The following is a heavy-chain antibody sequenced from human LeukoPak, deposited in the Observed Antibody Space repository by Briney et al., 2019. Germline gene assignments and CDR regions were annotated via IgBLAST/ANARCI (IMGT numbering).Heavy chain of an antibody. Sequence: GGSPRLSCTASGFTFGDYAMSWVRQAPGKGLEWVGFIRSKAYGGTTEYAASVKGRFTISRDDSKSIAYLQMNSLKTEDTAVYYCTRVGCSSTSCYFNYWGKGTLVTVSS. V-gene: IGHV3-49*04. CDR2: IRSKAYGGTT. J-gene: IGHJ4*02. D-gene: IGHD2-2*01. CDR3: TRVGCSSTSCYFNY. CDR1: GFTFGDYA.